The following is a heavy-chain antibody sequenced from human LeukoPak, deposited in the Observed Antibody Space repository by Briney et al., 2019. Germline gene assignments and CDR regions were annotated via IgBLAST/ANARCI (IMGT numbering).Heavy chain of an antibody. CDR2: IYTSVST. CDR3: ARGNYYDSSGYYLPTPDY. Sequence: PSETLSLTGTVSGGSISSGSYYWSWIRQPAGKGLEWIGRIYTSVSTNYNPSLKSRVTISVDTSKNQFSLKLSSVTAADTAVYYCARGNYYDSSGYYLPTPDYWGQGTLVTVSS. V-gene: IGHV4-61*02. D-gene: IGHD3-22*01. CDR1: GGSISSGSYY. J-gene: IGHJ4*02.